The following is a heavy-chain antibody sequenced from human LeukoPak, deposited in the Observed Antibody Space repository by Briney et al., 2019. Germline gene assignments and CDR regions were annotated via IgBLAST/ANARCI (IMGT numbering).Heavy chain of an antibody. CDR1: GFTFSDYI. Sequence: GGSLRLSCAASGFTFSDYILDWVRQAPGKGREWVGRIRRGANSYTTEYAASVKGRFTISRDDSKNSLYLHMNSLKTEDTAVYHCSRDGGEGGNSAFDIWGQGTMVTVSS. CDR2: IRRGANSYTT. V-gene: IGHV3-72*01. D-gene: IGHD3-16*01. CDR3: SRDGGEGGNSAFDI. J-gene: IGHJ3*02.